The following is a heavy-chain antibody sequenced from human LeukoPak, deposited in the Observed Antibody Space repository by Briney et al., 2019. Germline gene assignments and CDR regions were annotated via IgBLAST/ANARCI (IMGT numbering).Heavy chain of an antibody. CDR2: IHYSGST. D-gene: IGHD7-27*01. CDR1: GGSISSYY. V-gene: IGHV4-59*01. CDR3: ARAGLGIPENFDY. J-gene: IGHJ4*02. Sequence: PSETLSLTCTVSGGSISSYYWSWIRQPPGKGLEWIGYIHYSGSTNYNPSLKSRVTISVDTSKNQFSLKLSSVTAADTAVYYCARAGLGIPENFDYWGQGTLVTVSS.